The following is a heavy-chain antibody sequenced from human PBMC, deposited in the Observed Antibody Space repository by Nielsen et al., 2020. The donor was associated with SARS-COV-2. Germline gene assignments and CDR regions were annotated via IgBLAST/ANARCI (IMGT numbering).Heavy chain of an antibody. J-gene: IGHJ6*03. V-gene: IGHV4-39*07. CDR2: IHHSGST. CDR1: GDSITNRSHY. CDR3: ARRAEGLELWRRYFYYMDV. D-gene: IGHD5-18*01. Sequence: SETLSLTCSVLGDSITNRSHYWGWIRQSPGKGLEWIGNIHHSGSTYYNPSLKSRVTISIDTSKKQFSLNLSSVTAADMAVYYCARRAEGLELWRRYFYYMDVWGKGTTVTVSS.